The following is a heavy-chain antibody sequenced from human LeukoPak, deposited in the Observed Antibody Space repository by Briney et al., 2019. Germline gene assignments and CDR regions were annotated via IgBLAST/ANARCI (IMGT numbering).Heavy chain of an antibody. J-gene: IGHJ5*02. Sequence: PSETLSLTCTVSGGSISSGGYYWSWIRQHPGKGLEWIGYIYYSGSTYYNPSLKSRVTISVDTSKNQFSLKLSSVTAADTAVYYCARANDHKGAGITMVRGVLWFWFDPWGQGTPVTVSS. V-gene: IGHV4-31*03. CDR1: GGSISSGGYY. CDR3: ARANDHKGAGITMVRGVLWFWFDP. CDR2: IYYSGST. D-gene: IGHD3-10*01.